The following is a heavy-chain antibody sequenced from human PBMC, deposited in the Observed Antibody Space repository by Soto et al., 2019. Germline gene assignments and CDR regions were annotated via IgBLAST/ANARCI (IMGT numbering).Heavy chain of an antibody. V-gene: IGHV3-23*01. J-gene: IGHJ4*02. CDR2: ISSSGGNT. CDR3: PKDLRTGVAPTYLDC. Sequence: VGSLRLSCAASVFSFSTYTMRCVRHSPGKGLEWVSGISSSGGNTYYSDSVKGRFTISRDNSKDTLFLQMNRLGAEDTALYFCPKDLRTGVAPTYLDCRGQG. CDR1: VFSFSTYT. D-gene: IGHD3-9*01.